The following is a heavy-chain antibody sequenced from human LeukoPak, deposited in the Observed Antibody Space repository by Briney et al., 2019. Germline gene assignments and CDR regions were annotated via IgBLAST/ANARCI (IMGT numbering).Heavy chain of an antibody. CDR2: INHSGST. Sequence: PSETLSLTCTVSGGSISSSSYYWGWIRQPPGKGLEWIGEINHSGSTNYNPSLKGRVTISVDTSKNQFSLKLSSVTAADTAVYYCARLKDYYGSGSYFQRSNWFDPWGQGTLVTVSS. V-gene: IGHV4-39*07. CDR3: ARLKDYYGSGSYFQRSNWFDP. D-gene: IGHD3-10*01. CDR1: GGSISSSSYY. J-gene: IGHJ5*02.